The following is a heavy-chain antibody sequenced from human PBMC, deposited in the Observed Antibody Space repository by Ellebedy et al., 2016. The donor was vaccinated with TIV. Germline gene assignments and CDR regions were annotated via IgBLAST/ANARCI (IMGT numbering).Heavy chain of an antibody. D-gene: IGHD6-6*01. CDR2: INPNSGGT. CDR1: GYTFTGYY. V-gene: IGHV1-2*04. Sequence: ASVKVSCKASGYTFTGYYMHWVRQAPGQGLEWMGWINPNSGGTNYAQKVQGWVTMTRDTSISTAYMELSRLRSDDTAVYYCAREQQLDAPYYYYGMDVWGQGTTVTVSS. J-gene: IGHJ6*02. CDR3: AREQQLDAPYYYYGMDV.